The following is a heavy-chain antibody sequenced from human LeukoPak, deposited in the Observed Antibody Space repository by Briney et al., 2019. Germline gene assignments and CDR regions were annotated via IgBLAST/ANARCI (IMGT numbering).Heavy chain of an antibody. Sequence: GGSLRLSCAGSGFTFSTYEMNWVRQAPGKGLEWVSYISPGGDTIYYADSVKGRFTISRDNAKNSVYLQMKSLRGEDTAVYYCARKTFGKVYFDYWGQGNLVTVSS. CDR1: GFTFSTYE. CDR2: ISPGGDTI. CDR3: ARKTFGKVYFDY. J-gene: IGHJ4*02. D-gene: IGHD4-23*01. V-gene: IGHV3-48*03.